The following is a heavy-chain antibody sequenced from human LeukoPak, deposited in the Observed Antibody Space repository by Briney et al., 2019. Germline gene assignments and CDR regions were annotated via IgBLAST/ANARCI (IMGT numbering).Heavy chain of an antibody. J-gene: IGHJ4*02. D-gene: IGHD6-13*01. V-gene: IGHV4-59*08. Sequence: PSETPSLTCTVSGGSISSYYWSWIRQPPGKGLEWIGYIYYSGSTNYNPSLKSRVTISVDTSKNQFSLKLSSVTAADTAVYYCARQRYSSSWGYFDYWGQGTLVTVSS. CDR2: IYYSGST. CDR1: GGSISSYY. CDR3: ARQRYSSSWGYFDY.